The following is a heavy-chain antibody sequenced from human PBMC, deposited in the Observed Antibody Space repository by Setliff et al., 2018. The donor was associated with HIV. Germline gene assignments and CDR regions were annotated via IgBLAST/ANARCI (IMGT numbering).Heavy chain of an antibody. CDR1: GGSFSGYY. CDR3: AREREQVEVTGLGPGRMKSDAYDI. V-gene: IGHV4-34*01. D-gene: IGHD3-10*01. CDR2: INHSGST. J-gene: IGHJ3*02. Sequence: SETLSLTCAVYGGSFSGYYWSWIRQTPGKGLEWIGEINHSGSTNYNPSLKSRVTISVDTSKNQFSLKLTSLTAADTAVYYCAREREQVEVTGLGPGRMKSDAYDIWGQGTMVTVSS.